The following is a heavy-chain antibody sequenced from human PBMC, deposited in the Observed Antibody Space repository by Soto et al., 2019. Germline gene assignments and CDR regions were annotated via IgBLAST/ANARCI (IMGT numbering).Heavy chain of an antibody. CDR1: GGSFSGYY. CDR3: VRGSLDYSNYPRRGNYYYGMDV. Sequence: KPSETLSLTCAVYGGSFSGYYWSWIRQPPGKGLEWIGEINHSGSTNYNPSLKSRVTISVDTSKNQFSLKLSSVTAADTAVYYCVRGSLDYSNYPRRGNYYYGMDVWGQGTTVTVSS. J-gene: IGHJ6*02. V-gene: IGHV4-34*01. CDR2: INHSGST. D-gene: IGHD4-4*01.